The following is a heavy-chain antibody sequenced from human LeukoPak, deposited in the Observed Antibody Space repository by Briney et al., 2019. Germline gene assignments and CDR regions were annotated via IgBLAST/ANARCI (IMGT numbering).Heavy chain of an antibody. V-gene: IGHV4-39*07. CDR1: GGSISSSSYY. J-gene: IGHJ4*02. D-gene: IGHD5-24*01. CDR3: ARGCRDGYNNPSYYFDY. CDR2: IYYSGST. Sequence: PSETLSLTCTVSGGSISSSSYYWGWIRQPPGKGLEWIGSIYYSGSTYYNPSLKSRVTISVDTSKNQFSLKLSSVTAADTAVYYCARGCRDGYNNPSYYFDYWGQGTLVTVSS.